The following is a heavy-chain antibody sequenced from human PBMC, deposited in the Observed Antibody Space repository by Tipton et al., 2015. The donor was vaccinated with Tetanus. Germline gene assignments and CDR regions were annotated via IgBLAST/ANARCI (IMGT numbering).Heavy chain of an antibody. CDR2: ISSTSTYI. CDR1: GFTFSNFG. D-gene: IGHD2-21*02. V-gene: IGHV3-21*01. J-gene: IGHJ4*02. Sequence: SLRLSCAVSGFTFSNFGMNWVRQAPGKGLEWVASISSTSTYIYYADSVKGRFTISRDNAKNSLYLQMISLRAEDTAVYSCARGMAEASNCGGDCYSDYWGQGTLVTVSS. CDR3: ARGMAEASNCGGDCYSDY.